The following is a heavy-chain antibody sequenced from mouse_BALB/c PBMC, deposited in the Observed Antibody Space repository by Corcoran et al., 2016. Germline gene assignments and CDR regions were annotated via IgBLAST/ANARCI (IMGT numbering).Heavy chain of an antibody. CDR1: GYSFTGYY. D-gene: IGHD3-3*01. V-gene: IGHV1-26*01. Sequence: EVQLQQSGPELVKPGASVKISCKASGYSFTGYYMHWVKQSHVKSLEWIGRINPYNGATSYNQNFKDKASLTVDKSSSTAYMELHSLTSEDSAVYYCARSSLGQRYAMDYWGQGTSVTVSS. CDR2: INPYNGAT. CDR3: ARSSLGQRYAMDY. J-gene: IGHJ4*01.